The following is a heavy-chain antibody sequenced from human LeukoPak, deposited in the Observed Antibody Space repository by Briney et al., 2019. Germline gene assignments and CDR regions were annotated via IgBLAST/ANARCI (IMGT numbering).Heavy chain of an antibody. CDR1: GYTFTSYG. Sequence: GASVKVSCKASGYTFTSYGISWVRQAPGQGLEWMGWISAYNGNTNYAQKPQGRVTMTTDTSTSTAYMELRSLRSDDTAVYYCARGGGAYGSGSYFPQGMDVWGQGTTVTVSS. J-gene: IGHJ6*02. CDR2: ISAYNGNT. D-gene: IGHD3-10*01. V-gene: IGHV1-18*01. CDR3: ARGGGAYGSGSYFPQGMDV.